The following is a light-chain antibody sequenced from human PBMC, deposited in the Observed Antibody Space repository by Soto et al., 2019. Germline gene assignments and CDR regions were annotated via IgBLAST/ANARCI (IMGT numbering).Light chain of an antibody. J-gene: IGKJ1*01. CDR1: QDIRND. CDR3: QQYTAYPRT. Sequence: DIQMTQSPSSLSASVGDRVTIICRASQDIRNDLGWYQQRPGKAPKRLIYAASTLQSGVSSRFSGSGYVTEFTLTTSSLQPEDFAAYYCQQYTAYPRTFGQGTKV. V-gene: IGKV1-17*01. CDR2: AAS.